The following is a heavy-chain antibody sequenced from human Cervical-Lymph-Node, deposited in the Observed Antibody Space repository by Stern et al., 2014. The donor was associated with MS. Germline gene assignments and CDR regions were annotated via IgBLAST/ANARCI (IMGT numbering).Heavy chain of an antibody. CDR1: GYRLTNNW. Sequence: EVQLVESGAELKKPGESLRISCKGSGYRLTNNWIGWVRQMPGKGLEWKGIIYPGDSETRYSPSFQGQVTITADKSINTAYLQWSSLKASDTAMYYCARGRGIALRPDYWGQGTLVTVSS. D-gene: IGHD6-13*01. V-gene: IGHV5-51*03. CDR3: ARGRGIALRPDY. CDR2: IYPGDSET. J-gene: IGHJ4*02.